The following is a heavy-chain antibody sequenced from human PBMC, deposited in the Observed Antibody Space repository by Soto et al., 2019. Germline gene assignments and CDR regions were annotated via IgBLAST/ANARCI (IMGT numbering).Heavy chain of an antibody. CDR2: ISSSSSTI. V-gene: IGHV3-48*01. CDR1: GFTFSSYS. CDR3: ARFRYYDFWSGYFGAFDI. Sequence: PGGSLRLSCAASGFTFSSYSMNWVRQAPGKGLEWVSYISSSSSTIYYADSVKGRFTISRDNAKNSLYLQMNSLRAEDTAVYYCARFRYYDFWSGYFGAFDIWGQGTMVTVSS. J-gene: IGHJ3*02. D-gene: IGHD3-3*01.